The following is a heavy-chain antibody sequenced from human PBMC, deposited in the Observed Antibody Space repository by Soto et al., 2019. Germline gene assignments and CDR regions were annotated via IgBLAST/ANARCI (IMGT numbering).Heavy chain of an antibody. Sequence: QVQLVQSGAEVKKPGSSVKVSCKSSGGTFSNYGFSWVRQAPGQGLECMGVIVPIFGAEHPQKFQGRVTITADESTNTVCMELRGLRSEHTAVYYCARGGSDYEGSGYYQGHVWGQGTTVTVSS. D-gene: IGHD3-22*01. V-gene: IGHV1-69*12. J-gene: IGHJ6*02. CDR2: IVPIFGA. CDR3: ARGGSDYEGSGYYQGHV. CDR1: GGTFSNYG.